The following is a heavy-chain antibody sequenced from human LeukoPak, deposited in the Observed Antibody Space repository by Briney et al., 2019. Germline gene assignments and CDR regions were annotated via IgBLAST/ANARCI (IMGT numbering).Heavy chain of an antibody. CDR1: GGSISSSSYY. D-gene: IGHD2-2*02. V-gene: IGHV4-39*01. CDR2: IYYSGST. Sequence: PSETLSLTCTVSGGSISSSSYYWGWIRQPPGKGLEWIGSIYYSGSTYYNPSLKSRVTISVDTSKNQFSLKLSSVTAADTAVYYCARRPVVPAAIGFDYWGQGTLVTVSS. J-gene: IGHJ4*02. CDR3: ARRPVVPAAIGFDY.